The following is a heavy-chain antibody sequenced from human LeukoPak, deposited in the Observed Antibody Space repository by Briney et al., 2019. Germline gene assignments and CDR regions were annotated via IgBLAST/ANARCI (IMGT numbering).Heavy chain of an antibody. J-gene: IGHJ5*02. CDR3: ARGQVPAARGYNWFDP. D-gene: IGHD2-2*01. V-gene: IGHV4-34*01. CDR2: INARGDT. CDR1: GWSFNDYY. Sequence: SETLSLTCAVYGWSFNDYYWNWIRQPPGKGLEWIGEINARGDTNYNPSLKSRVNISVDTSRKQFFLRLTSMIAADTALYYCARGQVPAARGYNWFDPWGQGTLVTVSS.